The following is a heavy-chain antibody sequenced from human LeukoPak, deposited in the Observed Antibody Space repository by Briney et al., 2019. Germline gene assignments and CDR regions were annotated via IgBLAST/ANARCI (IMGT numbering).Heavy chain of an antibody. CDR1: GYTFTSYY. V-gene: IGHV1-46*01. Sequence: ASVKVSCKAPGYTFTSYYMHWVRQAPGQGLEWMGIINPSGGSTSYAQKFQGRVTMTRDTSTSTVYMELSSLRSEDTAVYYCARDQEVTHPGGYFDYWGQGTLVTVSS. D-gene: IGHD3-16*01. J-gene: IGHJ4*02. CDR2: INPSGGST. CDR3: ARDQEVTHPGGYFDY.